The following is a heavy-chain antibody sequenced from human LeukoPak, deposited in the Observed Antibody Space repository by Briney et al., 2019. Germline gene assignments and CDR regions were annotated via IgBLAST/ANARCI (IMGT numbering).Heavy chain of an antibody. Sequence: VASVKVSCKASGYIFNDYYIHWVRQAPGQGLEWMGWINPKRGGTKYVQKFQGRVTMTSDTSMSTVYMEMSRLRSNDTAVYYCARVRYDYGAKDIDYWGQGTLVTVSS. CDR2: INPKRGGT. J-gene: IGHJ4*02. V-gene: IGHV1-2*02. CDR1: GYIFNDYY. D-gene: IGHD4-23*01. CDR3: ARVRYDYGAKDIDY.